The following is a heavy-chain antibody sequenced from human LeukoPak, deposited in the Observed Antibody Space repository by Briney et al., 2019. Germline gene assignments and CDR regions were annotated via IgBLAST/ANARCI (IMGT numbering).Heavy chain of an antibody. CDR1: GFTFSSYS. CDR3: AREGISTPALDFDY. CDR2: ISSSSSYI. Sequence: GGSLRLSCAASGFTFSSYSMNWVRQAPGKGLEWVSSISSSSSYIYYADSVKGRFTISRDNAKNSLYLQMNSLRAEDTAVYYCAREGISTPALDFDYWGQGTLVTVSS. J-gene: IGHJ4*02. D-gene: IGHD2-15*01. V-gene: IGHV3-21*01.